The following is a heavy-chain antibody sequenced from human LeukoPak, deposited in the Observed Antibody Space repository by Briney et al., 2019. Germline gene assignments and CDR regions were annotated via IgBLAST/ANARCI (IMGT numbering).Heavy chain of an antibody. J-gene: IGHJ4*02. Sequence: ASVKVSCKASGYTFTSYYMHWVRQAPGQGLEWMGIINPSGGSTSYAQKFQGRVTMTEDTSTDTAYMELSSLRSEDTAVYYCATERGYSLMATWGQGTLVTVSS. CDR1: GYTFTSYY. CDR3: ATERGYSLMAT. CDR2: INPSGGST. V-gene: IGHV1-46*01. D-gene: IGHD5-18*01.